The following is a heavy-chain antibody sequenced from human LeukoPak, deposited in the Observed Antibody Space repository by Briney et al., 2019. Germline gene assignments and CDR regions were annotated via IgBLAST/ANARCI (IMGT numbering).Heavy chain of an antibody. CDR3: ARDRPNYYGSDGHYYRRDGDY. Sequence: TGGSLRLSCAASGFTFSIYAMSWVRQTPGKGLEWVSSITSRDGTTYYADSVKGRFTISRDNSENTLYLQMNSLRAEDSALYYCARDRPNYYGSDGHYYRRDGDYWGQGTLVTVSS. CDR1: GFTFSIYA. CDR2: ITSRDGTT. D-gene: IGHD3-22*01. J-gene: IGHJ4*02. V-gene: IGHV3-23*01.